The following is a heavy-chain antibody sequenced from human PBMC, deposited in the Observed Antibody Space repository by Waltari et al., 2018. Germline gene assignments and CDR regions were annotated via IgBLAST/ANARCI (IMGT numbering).Heavy chain of an antibody. Sequence: QVQLQESGPGLVKPSETLSLTCTVSGGSIRSYYWRWLRQPPGKGLEWIGYIYYSGSTNYNPSLKSRVTISVDTSKNQFSLKLSSVTAADTAVYYCARVGPIAARPPYYFDYWGQGTLVTVSS. CDR2: IYYSGST. D-gene: IGHD6-6*01. CDR1: GGSIRSYY. J-gene: IGHJ4*02. CDR3: ARVGPIAARPPYYFDY. V-gene: IGHV4-59*01.